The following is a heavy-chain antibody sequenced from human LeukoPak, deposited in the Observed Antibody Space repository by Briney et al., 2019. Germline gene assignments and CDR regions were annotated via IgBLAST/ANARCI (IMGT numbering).Heavy chain of an antibody. J-gene: IGHJ3*02. CDR2: IYYSGST. CDR1: GGSISSYY. D-gene: IGHD1-26*01. Sequence: SQTLSLTCTVSGGSISSYYWSWIRQPPGKGLEWIGYIYYSGSTSYNPSLKSRVTISVDTSKNHFSLKLSSVTAADTAVYYCARYSGSYPHDAFDIWGQGTMVTVSS. CDR3: ARYSGSYPHDAFDI. V-gene: IGHV4-59*01.